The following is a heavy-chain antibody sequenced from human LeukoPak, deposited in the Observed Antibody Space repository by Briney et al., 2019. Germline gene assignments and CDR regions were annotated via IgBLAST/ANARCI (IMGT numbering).Heavy chain of an antibody. D-gene: IGHD3-22*01. CDR1: GYTFSGTGW. J-gene: IGHJ4*02. CDR3: ARVWNYYDTSGYYLGSSLDS. Sequence: ASVKVSCKASGYTFSGTGWYLYWLRQAPGQGLECMGWIYPYTGATNYVQKFQGRVTMTTDTSTSTAYMELRSLRSDDTAVYYCARVWNYYDTSGYYLGSSLDSWGQGTLVTVSS. V-gene: IGHV1-18*01. CDR2: IYPYTGAT.